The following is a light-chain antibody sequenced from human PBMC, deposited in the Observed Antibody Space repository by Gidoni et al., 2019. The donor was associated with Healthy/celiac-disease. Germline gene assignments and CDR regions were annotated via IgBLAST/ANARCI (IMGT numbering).Light chain of an antibody. CDR1: QGISSY. V-gene: IGKV1-9*01. J-gene: IGKJ4*01. CDR3: QQLNSYPLT. CDR2: AAS. Sequence: IPFTQSPSFLSASVGDRVTITCRASQGISSYLVWYQQKPGKAPKLLIYAASNLQSGVPSRFSGSGSGTEFTLTISSLQPEDFATYYCQQLNSYPLTFGGGTKVEIK.